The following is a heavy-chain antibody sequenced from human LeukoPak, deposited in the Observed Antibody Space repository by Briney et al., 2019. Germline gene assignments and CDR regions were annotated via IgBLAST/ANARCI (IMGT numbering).Heavy chain of an antibody. CDR2: IWYDGSNK. Sequence: GGSLRLSCAASGFTFSSYGMHWVRQAPGKGLEWVAVIWYDGSNKYYADSVRGRFTISRDNSKNTLYLQMNSLRAEDTAVYYCARDNIQGSASDFDYWGQGNLVTVSS. D-gene: IGHD6-6*01. J-gene: IGHJ4*02. V-gene: IGHV3-33*01. CDR1: GFTFSSYG. CDR3: ARDNIQGSASDFDY.